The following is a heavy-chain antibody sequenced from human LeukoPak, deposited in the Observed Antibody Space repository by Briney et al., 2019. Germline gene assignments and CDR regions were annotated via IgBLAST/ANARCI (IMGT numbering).Heavy chain of an antibody. CDR3: ARGGGYSYGYRTDY. J-gene: IGHJ4*02. Sequence: SETLSLTCAVYGGSFSGYYWSWIRQPPGKGLEWIGEINHSGSTNYNPSLKSRVTISVDTSKNQFSLKLSSVTAADTAVYYCARGGGYSYGYRTDYWGQGTLVTVSS. V-gene: IGHV4-34*01. D-gene: IGHD5-18*01. CDR2: INHSGST. CDR1: GGSFSGYY.